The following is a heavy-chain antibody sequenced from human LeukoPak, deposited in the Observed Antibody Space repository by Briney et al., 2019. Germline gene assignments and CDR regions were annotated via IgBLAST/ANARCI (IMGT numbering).Heavy chain of an antibody. CDR2: ISAYNGNT. D-gene: IGHD1-7*01. Sequence: ASVRDSCKASGYTFTSYGISWVRQAPGQGLEWMGWISAYNGNTNYAQKLQGRVTMTTDTSTSTAYMELRSLRSDDTAVYYCARDYGTGTHVRMDVWGQGTTVTVSS. CDR1: GYTFTSYG. CDR3: ARDYGTGTHVRMDV. V-gene: IGHV1-18*01. J-gene: IGHJ6*02.